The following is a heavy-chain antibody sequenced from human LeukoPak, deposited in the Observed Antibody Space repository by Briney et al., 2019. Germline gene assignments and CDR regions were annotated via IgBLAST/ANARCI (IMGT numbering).Heavy chain of an antibody. CDR3: AKDGCKLVRGVISYFHY. V-gene: IGHV3-9*01. CDR1: GFTFSSYA. CDR2: ISWNSGFG. J-gene: IGHJ4*02. Sequence: PGRSLRLSCAASGFTFSSYAMHWVRQAPGKGLEWVSGISWNSGFGDYADSVKGRFTISRDNAKSSLYLRMNRLTAEHTAVYYCAKDGCKLVRGVISYFHYRGQGTLLTVSS. D-gene: IGHD3-10*01.